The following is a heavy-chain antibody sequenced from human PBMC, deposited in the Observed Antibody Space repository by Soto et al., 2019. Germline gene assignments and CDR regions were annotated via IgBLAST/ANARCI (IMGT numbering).Heavy chain of an antibody. Sequence: GASVKVSCKASGYTFTGYYMHWVRQAPGQGLEWMGWINPNSGGTNYAQKFQGWVTMTRDTSISTAYMELSRLRSDDTAVYYCARGPNLLDDFWSGYYHPYYYYGMDVWGQGTTVTVSS. CDR1: GYTFTGYY. D-gene: IGHD3-3*01. J-gene: IGHJ6*02. V-gene: IGHV1-2*04. CDR2: INPNSGGT. CDR3: ARGPNLLDDFWSGYYHPYYYYGMDV.